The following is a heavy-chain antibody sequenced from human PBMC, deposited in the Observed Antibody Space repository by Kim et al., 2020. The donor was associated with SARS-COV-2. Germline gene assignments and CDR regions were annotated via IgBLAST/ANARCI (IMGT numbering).Heavy chain of an antibody. J-gene: IGHJ4*02. D-gene: IGHD6-13*01. V-gene: IGHV4-39*01. CDR3: TRHLSGSSWFDY. Sequence: YSTPSLKSRVPLSVETSKNQFSLKLSSVTAADTAVFYCTRHLSGSSWFDYWGQGTLVTVSS.